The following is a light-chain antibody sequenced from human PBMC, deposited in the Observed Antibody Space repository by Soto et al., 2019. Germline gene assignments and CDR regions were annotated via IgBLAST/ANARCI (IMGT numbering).Light chain of an antibody. V-gene: IGLV2-11*01. J-gene: IGLJ1*01. CDR2: DVA. CDR1: DSDVGGYNY. Sequence: QSALTQPPSASGSLGQSVTISCTGTDSDVGGYNYVSWYQQHPGRPPKLMIYDVARWPSGVPDRFSGSKSGNTASLTISGLQAEDEADYFCCSYAGGYTYLFGTVTKLTVL. CDR3: CSYAGGYTYL.